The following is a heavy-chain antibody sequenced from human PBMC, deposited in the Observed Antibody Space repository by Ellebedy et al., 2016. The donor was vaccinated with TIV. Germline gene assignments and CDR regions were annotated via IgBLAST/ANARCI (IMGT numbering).Heavy chain of an antibody. Sequence: AASVKVSCKVSGYIFNKLSMHWVRQAPGKGLEWMGSFDPEDGEKFYAQKFQGRVTLTEDTSTDTAYLELSSLRSEETAVYYCVTERLSRADYWGQGTLIAVSS. CDR1: GYIFNKLS. D-gene: IGHD4/OR15-4a*01. CDR3: VTERLSRADY. V-gene: IGHV1-24*01. CDR2: FDPEDGEK. J-gene: IGHJ4*02.